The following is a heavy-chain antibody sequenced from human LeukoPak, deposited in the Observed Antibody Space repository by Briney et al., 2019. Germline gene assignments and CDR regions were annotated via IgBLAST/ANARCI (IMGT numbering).Heavy chain of an antibody. CDR2: INPNSGGA. Sequence: ASVKVSCKASGYTFTGYYIHWVRQAPGQGLEWMGRINPNSGGAKYAQKFQGRVTMTRDTSISTAYMELSRLRSDDTAVYYCARTYDSSGYSVYDAFDIWGQGTMVTVSS. CDR3: ARTYDSSGYSVYDAFDI. D-gene: IGHD3-22*01. CDR1: GYTFTGYY. V-gene: IGHV1-2*06. J-gene: IGHJ3*02.